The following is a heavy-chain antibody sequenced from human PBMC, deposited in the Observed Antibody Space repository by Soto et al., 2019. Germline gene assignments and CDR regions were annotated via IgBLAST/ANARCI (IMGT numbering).Heavy chain of an antibody. D-gene: IGHD6-19*01. CDR2: INPNSGGT. CDR3: ARDISEQWLSAFDI. V-gene: IGHV1-2*04. CDR1: GYTFTGYY. J-gene: IGHJ3*02. Sequence: ASVKVSCKASGYTFTGYYMHWVRQAPGQGLEWMGWINPNSGGTNYAQKFQGWVTMTRDTSISTAYMELSRLRSDDTAVYYCARDISEQWLSAFDIWGQGTMVTVSS.